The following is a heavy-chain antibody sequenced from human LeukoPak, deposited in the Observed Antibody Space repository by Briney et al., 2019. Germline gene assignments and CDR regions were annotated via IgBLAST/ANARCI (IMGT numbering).Heavy chain of an antibody. J-gene: IGHJ5*02. V-gene: IGHV3-23*01. CDR2: IIASTDST. D-gene: IGHD1-1*01. Sequence: GGSLRLSCAVSGFTIRGYAMNWVRQAPGKGLEWVSTIIASTDSTYYTDSVKGRFTISRYNFRNMLHLEMNSLRAEDTAVYYCARAMRSVRNERWFDPWGQGTLVTVSS. CDR1: GFTIRGYA. CDR3: ARAMRSVRNERWFDP.